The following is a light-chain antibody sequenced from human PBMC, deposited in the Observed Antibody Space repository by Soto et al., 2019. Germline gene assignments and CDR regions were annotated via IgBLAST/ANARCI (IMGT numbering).Light chain of an antibody. CDR2: GVS. V-gene: IGKV3-20*01. J-gene: IGKJ1*01. CDR3: GQFVSSPPRT. Sequence: DIVVTQSPLSLPVTPGEPASISCRASQSVSSYLAWYQPKPGQAPRLLIYGVSSRATGIPDRFSGSGSGTDFTLTINRLEPEDFAVYFCGQFVSSPPRTFGQGTKVDIK. CDR1: QSVSSY.